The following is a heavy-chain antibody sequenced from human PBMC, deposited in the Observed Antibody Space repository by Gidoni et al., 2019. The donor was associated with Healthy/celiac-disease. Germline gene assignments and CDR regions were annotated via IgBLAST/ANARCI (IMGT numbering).Heavy chain of an antibody. V-gene: IGHV3-9*01. D-gene: IGHD1-26*01. J-gene: IGHJ4*02. CDR1: GFTLDDYA. CDR2: ISWNSGSI. Sequence: EVQLVESGGGLVQPGRSLRLSCAASGFTLDDYAMHWVRQAPGKGLEWVSGISWNSGSIGYADSVKGRFTISRDNAKNSLYLQMNSLRAEDTALYYCAKGLKSGSYSFDYWGQGTLVTVSS. CDR3: AKGLKSGSYSFDY.